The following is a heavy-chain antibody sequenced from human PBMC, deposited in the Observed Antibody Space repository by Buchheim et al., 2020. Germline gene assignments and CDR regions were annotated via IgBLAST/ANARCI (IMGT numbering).Heavy chain of an antibody. J-gene: IGHJ6*02. D-gene: IGHD4-17*01. Sequence: EVQLLESGGGLVQPGGSLRLSCAASGFTFSSYAMSWVRQAPGKGLEWVSAISGSGGSTYYADSVKGRFTISRDNSKNTLYLQMNSLRAEDTAVYYCAKDHSSPFWEAVTTFVSWSPAGSGMDVWGQGTT. CDR3: AKDHSSPFWEAVTTFVSWSPAGSGMDV. V-gene: IGHV3-23*01. CDR2: ISGSGGST. CDR1: GFTFSSYA.